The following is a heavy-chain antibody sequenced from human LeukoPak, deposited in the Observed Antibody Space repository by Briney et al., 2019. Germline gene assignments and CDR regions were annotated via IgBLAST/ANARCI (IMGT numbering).Heavy chain of an antibody. Sequence: GASVKVSCKASGYTFTGYYMHWVRQAPGQGLEWMGWINPNSGGTNYAQKFQGRVTMTRDTSTSTVYMELSSLKSEDTAVYYCARDPRLSSGYSTGILWYFDLWGRGTLVTVSS. V-gene: IGHV1-2*02. D-gene: IGHD3-22*01. J-gene: IGHJ2*01. CDR2: INPNSGGT. CDR1: GYTFTGYY. CDR3: ARDPRLSSGYSTGILWYFDL.